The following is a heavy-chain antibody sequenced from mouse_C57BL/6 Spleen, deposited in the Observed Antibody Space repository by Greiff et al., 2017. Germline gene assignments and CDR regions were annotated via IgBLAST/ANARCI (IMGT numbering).Heavy chain of an antibody. J-gene: IGHJ2*01. CDR1: GYTFTGYW. D-gene: IGHD1-1*01. CDR3: ARHYGSSFDY. CDR2: ILPGSGST. V-gene: IGHV1-9*01. Sequence: QVQLQQSGAELMKPGASVKLSCKATGYTFTGYWIEWVKQRPGHGLEWIGEILPGSGSTNYNAKFKGKATFTADTSSNTAYMQLSSLTTEDSAIYYWARHYGSSFDYWGQGTTLTVSS.